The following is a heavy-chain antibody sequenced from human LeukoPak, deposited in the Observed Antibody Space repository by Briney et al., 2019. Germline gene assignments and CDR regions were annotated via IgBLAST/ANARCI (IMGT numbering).Heavy chain of an antibody. CDR2: INHSGST. D-gene: IGHD1-14*01. CDR1: GGSFSGYY. V-gene: IGHV4-34*01. J-gene: IGHJ6*03. Sequence: SETLSLTCAVYGGSFSGYYWSWIRQPPGKGLEWIGEINHSGSTNYNPSLKSRVTISVDTSKNQFSLKLSSVTAADTAVYYCARRLEPYYYYYYMDVWGKGTTVTISS. CDR3: ARRLEPYYYYYYMDV.